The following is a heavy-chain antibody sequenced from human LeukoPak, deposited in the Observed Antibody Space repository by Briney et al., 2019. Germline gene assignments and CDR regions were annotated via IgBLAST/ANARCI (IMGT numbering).Heavy chain of an antibody. J-gene: IGHJ4*02. Sequence: SETLPLTCTVSGGSISSSSYYWGWIRQPPGKGLEWIGSIYYSGSTYYNASLKSRGTISVDTPKNQFSLKLNSVTAADTAVYFCARQVVAVAGTGYFDYWGQGTLVTVSS. D-gene: IGHD6-19*01. CDR2: IYYSGST. CDR1: GGSISSSSYY. CDR3: ARQVVAVAGTGYFDY. V-gene: IGHV4-39*01.